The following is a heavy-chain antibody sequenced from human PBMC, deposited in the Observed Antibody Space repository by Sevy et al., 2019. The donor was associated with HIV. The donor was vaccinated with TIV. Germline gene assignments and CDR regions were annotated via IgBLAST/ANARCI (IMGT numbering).Heavy chain of an antibody. CDR2: FDPEDDET. V-gene: IGHV1-24*01. CDR3: AVTKDYYDSSGYPFDY. D-gene: IGHD3-22*01. J-gene: IGHJ4*02. CDR1: GYTLTQFS. Sequence: ASVKVSCKVSGYTLTQFSMHWVRQAPGKGLEWMATFDPEDDETIYAQRLQGRVTMTEDTSTDTAYMKLSSLTSDDTAVYYCAVTKDYYDSSGYPFDYWGQGSLVTVSS.